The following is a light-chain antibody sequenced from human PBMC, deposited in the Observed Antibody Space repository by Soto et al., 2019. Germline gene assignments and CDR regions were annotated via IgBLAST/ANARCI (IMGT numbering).Light chain of an antibody. CDR3: QQADSFPIT. V-gene: IGKV1-39*01. Sequence: DIQMTQSPSSLSASVGDRVTITCRASQSISSYLNWYQQKPGKAPKLLIYAASSLQSGVPSRFSGYGSGTDFTLSISSLQPEDFATYYCQQADSFPITFGQGTRLEI. J-gene: IGKJ5*01. CDR2: AAS. CDR1: QSISSY.